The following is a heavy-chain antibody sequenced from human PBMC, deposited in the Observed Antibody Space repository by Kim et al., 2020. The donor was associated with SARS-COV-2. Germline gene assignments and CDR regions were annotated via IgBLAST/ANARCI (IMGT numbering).Heavy chain of an antibody. CDR2: INHSGST. D-gene: IGHD4-17*01. Sequence: SETLSLTCAVYGGSFSGYYWSWIRQPPGKGLEWIGEINHSGSTNYNPSLKSRVTISVDTSKNQFSLKLSSVTAADTAVYYCATIKSEVEDTVTPLPFDYWGQGTLVTVSS. CDR1: GGSFSGYY. CDR3: ATIKSEVEDTVTPLPFDY. J-gene: IGHJ4*02. V-gene: IGHV4-34*01.